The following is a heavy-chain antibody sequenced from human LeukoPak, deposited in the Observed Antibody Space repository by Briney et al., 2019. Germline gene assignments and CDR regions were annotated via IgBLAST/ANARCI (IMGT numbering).Heavy chain of an antibody. Sequence: GSLRLSCTASGFVFSDYWMSWVRQAPGKGLEWLANINQDGSQTSHVDSVRGRFTVSRDNARNSLYLQMNSLRVEDTAVHYCARGYSGYEFGYWGQGTLVTVSS. CDR3: ARGYSGYEFGY. CDR1: GFVFSDYW. CDR2: INQDGSQT. J-gene: IGHJ4*02. V-gene: IGHV3-7*04. D-gene: IGHD5-12*01.